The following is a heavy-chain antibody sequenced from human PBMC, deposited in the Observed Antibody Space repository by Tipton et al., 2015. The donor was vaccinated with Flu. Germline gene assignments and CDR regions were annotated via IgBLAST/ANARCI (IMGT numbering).Heavy chain of an antibody. CDR1: SGSISSTSYF. CDR3: ARLSYYDVDLKNFYFDY. Sequence: TLSLTCTVSSGSISSTSYFCAWIRQPPGKGLELIGSIYPSGSTYYNPSLKSRVTISVDTFKSQFSLMLRSVTAADTAVYYCARLSYYDVDLKNFYFDYWGQGALVTVSS. J-gene: IGHJ4*02. V-gene: IGHV4-39*01. CDR2: IYPSGST. D-gene: IGHD3-10*02.